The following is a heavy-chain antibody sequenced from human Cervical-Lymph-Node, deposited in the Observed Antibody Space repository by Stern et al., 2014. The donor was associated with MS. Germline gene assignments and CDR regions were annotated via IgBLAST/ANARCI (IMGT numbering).Heavy chain of an antibody. CDR1: GYKFSIYW. CDR3: ARQTTAWASDV. CDR2: IYPGDVEP. Sequence: VQLGQSGAELIRPGESLKISCKGSGYKFSIYWIAWVRQMPGKGLEWMGIIYPGDVEPRYSPSCQGQVTMSADKSTSTAYLQWSSLNASDTAMYFCARQTTAWASDVWGQGTLVTVSS. V-gene: IGHV5-51*01. J-gene: IGHJ4*02. D-gene: IGHD1-14*01.